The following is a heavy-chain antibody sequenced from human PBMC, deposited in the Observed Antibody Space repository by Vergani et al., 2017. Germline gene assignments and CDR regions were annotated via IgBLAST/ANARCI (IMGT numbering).Heavy chain of an antibody. D-gene: IGHD6-19*01. V-gene: IGHV4-59*01. J-gene: IGHJ3*02. Sequence: QVQLQESGPGLVKPSETLSLTCTVSGGSISSYYWSWIRQPPGKGLEWIGDIYYSGSTNYNTSLKSRVTITVEMSKNLFSLKLSCVTAADTAVYYCASIPTPXAYSSGWARDAFDIWGQGTMVTVSS. CDR1: GGSISSYY. CDR3: ASIPTPXAYSSGWARDAFDI. CDR2: IYYSGST.